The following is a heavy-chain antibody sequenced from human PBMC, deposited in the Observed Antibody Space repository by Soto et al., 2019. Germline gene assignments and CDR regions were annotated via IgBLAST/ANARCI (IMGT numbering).Heavy chain of an antibody. CDR1: GGSITSADYY. D-gene: IGHD3-10*01. CDR2: IYYSGST. Sequence: QVQLQESGPGLVKPSQTLSLTCTVSGGSITSADYYWSWIRQPPGKGLEWIGYIYYSGSTSYNPSLMSRLTASLDTSKDPFSLELSSVTASDTPVYYCAREQLGLSGSVTYLDYWGPGNLVTVSS. CDR3: AREQLGLSGSVTYLDY. V-gene: IGHV4-30-4*01. J-gene: IGHJ4*02.